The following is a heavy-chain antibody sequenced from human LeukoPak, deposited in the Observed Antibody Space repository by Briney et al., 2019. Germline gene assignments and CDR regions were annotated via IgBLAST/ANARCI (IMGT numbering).Heavy chain of an antibody. CDR3: ARGLWFGEVIDY. J-gene: IGHJ4*02. CDR2: INPNSGGT. D-gene: IGHD3-10*01. V-gene: IGHV1-2*02. Sequence: ASVKVSCKASGYTFTGYYMHWVRQAPGQGLEWMGWINPNSGGTNYAQKFQGRVTMPRDTSISTAYMELSRLRSDDTAVYYCARGLWFGEVIDYWGQGTLVTVSS. CDR1: GYTFTGYY.